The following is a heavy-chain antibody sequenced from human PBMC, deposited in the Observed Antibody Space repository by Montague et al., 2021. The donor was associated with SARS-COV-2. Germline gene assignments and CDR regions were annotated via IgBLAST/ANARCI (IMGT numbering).Heavy chain of an antibody. CDR2: IHDGGRT. CDR3: ARGAGYSSSWYLAFEI. V-gene: IGHV4-34*01. CDR1: GGPFSGYY. D-gene: IGHD6-13*01. Sequence: SETLSLTCAVYGGPFSGYYWSWIRQTPGTGLEWIGEIHDGGRTNYNPSLKSRVTISSDTSKNQFSLTLTSVTAADTAVYYCARGAGYSSSWYLAFEIWGQGTMVTVSS. J-gene: IGHJ3*02.